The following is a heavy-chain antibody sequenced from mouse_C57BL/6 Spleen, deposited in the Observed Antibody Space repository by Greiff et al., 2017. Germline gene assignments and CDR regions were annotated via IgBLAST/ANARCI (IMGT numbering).Heavy chain of an antibody. V-gene: IGHV5-17*01. J-gene: IGHJ4*01. CDR3: AMPITTVVATGPYAMDD. CDR2: ISSGSSTI. D-gene: IGHD1-1*01. CDR1: GFTFSDYG. Sequence: EVQVVESGGGLVKPGGSLKLSCAASGFTFSDYGMHWVRQAPETGLEWVAYISSGSSTIYYADTVKGRFTISRDNAKNTLCLQMTSLRSEDTAMYYCAMPITTVVATGPYAMDDWGQGTSVTGSS.